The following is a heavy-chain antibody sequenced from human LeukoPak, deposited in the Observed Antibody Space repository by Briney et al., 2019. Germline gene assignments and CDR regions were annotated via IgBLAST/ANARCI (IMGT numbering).Heavy chain of an antibody. J-gene: IGHJ6*02. CDR2: ISAYNGNT. Sequence: ASVKVSCKASGYTFTSYGISWVRQAPGQGLEWMGWISAYNGNTNYAQKLQGRVTMTTDTSTSTAYMELRSLRSDDTAVYYCARGGAITMVRGVMNPRLDYYYYGMDVWGQGTTVTVSS. CDR3: ARGGAITMVRGVMNPRLDYYYYGMDV. V-gene: IGHV1-18*01. D-gene: IGHD3-10*01. CDR1: GYTFTSYG.